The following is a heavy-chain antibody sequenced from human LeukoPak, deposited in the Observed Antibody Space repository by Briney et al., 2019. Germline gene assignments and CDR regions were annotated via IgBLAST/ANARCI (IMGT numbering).Heavy chain of an antibody. CDR2: IRVSPNGGTT. Sequence: GGSLRLSCTASGFTFGDYVVSWGREAAGQGVGWVGVIRVSPNGGTTEYAASVKGRFTISRAGSKSIAHLQLNSLKTEDTDVYYCSGTLGELSFYDYWGQGTLVTVSS. CDR1: GFTFGDYV. CDR3: SGTLGELSFYDY. J-gene: IGHJ4*02. V-gene: IGHV3-49*04. D-gene: IGHD3-16*02.